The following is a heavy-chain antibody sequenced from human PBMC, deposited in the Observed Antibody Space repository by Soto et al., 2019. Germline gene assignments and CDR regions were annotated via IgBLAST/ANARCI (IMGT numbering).Heavy chain of an antibody. CDR1: GGSISSGGCY. CDR3: ARGGRRSPGMDV. CDR2: IYYSGST. Sequence: PSETLSLTCTVSGGSISSGGCYWSWIRRHPGKGLEWIGYIYYSGSTYYNPSLKSRVTISVDTSKNQFSLKLSSVTAADTAVYYCARGGRRSPGMDVWGQGTTVTVSS. J-gene: IGHJ6*02. V-gene: IGHV4-31*03.